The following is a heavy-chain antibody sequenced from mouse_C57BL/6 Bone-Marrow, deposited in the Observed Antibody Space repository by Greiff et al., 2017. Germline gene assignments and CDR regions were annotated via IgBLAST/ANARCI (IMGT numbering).Heavy chain of an antibody. CDR2: ISDGGSYT. CDR1: GFTFSSYA. Sequence: EVMLVESGGGLVKPGGSLKLSCAASGFTFSSYAMSWVRQTPEKRLEWVATISDGGSYTYYPDNVKGRFTIYRDNAKNNLYLQMSHLKSEDTAMYYCARGLTGYFDYWGQGTTLTVSS. CDR3: ARGLTGYFDY. V-gene: IGHV5-4*03. J-gene: IGHJ2*01.